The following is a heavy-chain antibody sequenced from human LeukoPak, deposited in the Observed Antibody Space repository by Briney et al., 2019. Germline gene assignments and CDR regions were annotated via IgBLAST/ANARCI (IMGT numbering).Heavy chain of an antibody. V-gene: IGHV4-34*01. Sequence: SETLSLTCAVYGGSFSGYYWGWIRQPPGKGLEWIGEINHSGSTNYNPSLKSRVTISVDTSKNQFSLKLSSVTAADTAVYYCARGNGRGWFLRPTDYWGQGTLVTVSS. CDR3: ARGNGRGWFLRPTDY. CDR2: INHSGST. CDR1: GGSFSGYY. J-gene: IGHJ4*02. D-gene: IGHD6-19*01.